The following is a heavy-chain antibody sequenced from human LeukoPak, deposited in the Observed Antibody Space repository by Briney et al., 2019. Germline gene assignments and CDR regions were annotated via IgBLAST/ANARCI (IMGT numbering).Heavy chain of an antibody. D-gene: IGHD6-19*01. V-gene: IGHV3-23*01. CDR1: GFTFTSYA. Sequence: PGGSLRLSSTASGFTFTSYAVTWVRQAPGKGLEGVSTISVSGGSTYYADSVKGRFTISRDNSKNTLYLQMNSLRAEDTAVYYCAGRSVAGTVPTYYWGQGTLVTVSS. J-gene: IGHJ4*02. CDR2: ISVSGGST. CDR3: AGRSVAGTVPTYY.